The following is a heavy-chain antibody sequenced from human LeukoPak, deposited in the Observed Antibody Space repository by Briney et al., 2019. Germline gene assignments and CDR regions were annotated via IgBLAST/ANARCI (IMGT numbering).Heavy chain of an antibody. CDR2: ISSSGGTI. CDR1: GFTFSDYE. J-gene: IGHJ4*02. V-gene: IGHV3-48*03. CDR3: ARDRVSSGWYTFDY. Sequence: GGSLRLSCAASGFTFSDYEMNWVRQAPGKGLEWVSYISSSGGTIYYADSVKGRFTISRDNAKNSLSLQMNSLTAEDTAVYYCARDRVSSGWYTFDYWGQGTLVTVSS. D-gene: IGHD6-19*01.